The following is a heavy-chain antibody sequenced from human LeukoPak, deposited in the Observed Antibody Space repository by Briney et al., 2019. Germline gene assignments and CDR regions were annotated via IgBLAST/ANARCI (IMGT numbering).Heavy chain of an antibody. J-gene: IGHJ4*02. V-gene: IGHV4-59*12. Sequence: SETLSLTCTVSGGSISSYYWSWIRQPPGKGLEWIGYIYYSGSTNYNPSLNSRVTISVDTSKNQFSLKLSSVTAADTTVYYCGSLWRGYFDYWGQGTPVTVSS. CDR3: GSLWRGYFDY. CDR2: IYYSGST. CDR1: GGSISSYY. D-gene: IGHD3-3*01.